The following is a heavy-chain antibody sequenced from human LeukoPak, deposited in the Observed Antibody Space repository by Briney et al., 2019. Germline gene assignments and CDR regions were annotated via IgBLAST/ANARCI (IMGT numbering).Heavy chain of an antibody. CDR3: ARVGSYWRNDAFDI. D-gene: IGHD1-26*01. Sequence: SETLSLTCTASGGSISSYYWSWIRQPPGKGLEWIGYVYYSGSTNYNPSLKSRVTISVDTSKNQFSLRLSSVTAADTAVYYCARVGSYWRNDAFDIWGQGTMVTVSS. CDR2: VYYSGST. V-gene: IGHV4-59*12. CDR1: GGSISSYY. J-gene: IGHJ3*02.